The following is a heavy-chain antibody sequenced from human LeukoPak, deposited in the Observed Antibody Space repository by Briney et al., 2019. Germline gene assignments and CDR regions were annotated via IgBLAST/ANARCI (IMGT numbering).Heavy chain of an antibody. D-gene: IGHD2-8*02. V-gene: IGHV3-53*01. Sequence: GGSLRLSCEASGFTFTSNDMSWVRQAPGKGLEWVSVIYIGGGTDYSDSVKGRFTISRDNSKNTLYLQMNNLRDDDTSNYYLSRDLTGTPWSENDYWGQGTLVTISS. J-gene: IGHJ4*02. CDR2: IYIGGGT. CDR1: GFTFTSND. CDR3: SRDLTGTPWSENDY.